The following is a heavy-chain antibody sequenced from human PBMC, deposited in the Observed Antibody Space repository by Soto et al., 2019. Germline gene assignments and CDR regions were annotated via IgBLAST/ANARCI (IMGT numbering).Heavy chain of an antibody. CDR2: IDPSDSYT. CDR1: GYIFTSYW. D-gene: IGHD1-1*01. Sequence: GESLKISCKGSGYIFTSYWISWVRQMAGKGLEWMGRIDPSDSYTNYSPSFQGHVTISADKSISTAYLQWSSLKASDTAMYYCARHERRHYYYGMDVWGQGTTVTVSS. J-gene: IGHJ6*02. V-gene: IGHV5-10-1*01. CDR3: ARHERRHYYYGMDV.